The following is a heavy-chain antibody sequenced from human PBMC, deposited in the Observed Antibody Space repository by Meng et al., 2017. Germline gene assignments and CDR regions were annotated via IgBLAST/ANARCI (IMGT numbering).Heavy chain of an antibody. V-gene: IGHV1-46*01. CDR2: INPSGGST. D-gene: IGHD1-26*01. CDR1: GYTFTSYY. J-gene: IGHJ4*02. CDR3: AREALVGALDY. Sequence: QGRLVQSGAEVKKPGASVKVSCKASGYTFTSYYMHWVRQAPGQGLEWMGIINPSGGSTSYAQKFQGRVTMTRDTSTGTVYMELSSLRSEDTAVYYCAREALVGALDYWGQGTLVTVSS.